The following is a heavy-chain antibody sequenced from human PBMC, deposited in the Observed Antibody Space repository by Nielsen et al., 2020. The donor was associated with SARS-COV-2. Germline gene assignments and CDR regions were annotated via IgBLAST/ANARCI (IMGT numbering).Heavy chain of an antibody. CDR3: ARGRYQLLPPAFDY. V-gene: IGHV1-8*01. Sequence: ASVKVSCKASGYTFTTYDINWVRQATGQGLEWMVWMNPNSGNTGYAQKFQGRVTMTRNTSISTAYMELSSLRSEDTAVYYCARGRYQLLPPAFDYWGQGTLVTVSS. D-gene: IGHD2-2*01. J-gene: IGHJ4*02. CDR2: MNPNSGNT. CDR1: GYTFTTYD.